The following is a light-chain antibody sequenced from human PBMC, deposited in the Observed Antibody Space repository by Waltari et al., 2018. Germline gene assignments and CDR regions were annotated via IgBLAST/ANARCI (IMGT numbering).Light chain of an antibody. CDR2: GVN. Sequence: QSALTQPASVSASPGQSITISCTGTSSAIDASNFVSWYQQHPGKAPQLIIFGVNNRPSGVSDRFSASKSANTASLTISGLQAEDEADYYCTSHTVDGAVLFGGGTQVTVL. CDR3: TSHTVDGAVL. CDR1: SSAIDASNF. J-gene: IGLJ3*02. V-gene: IGLV2-14*03.